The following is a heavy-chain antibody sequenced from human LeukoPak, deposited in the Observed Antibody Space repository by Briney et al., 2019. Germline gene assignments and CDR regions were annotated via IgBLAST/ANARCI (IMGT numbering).Heavy chain of an antibody. CDR1: GGSISSYY. J-gene: IGHJ4*02. CDR3: ARGSGGSCYSESCYFDY. D-gene: IGHD2-15*01. CDR2: IYYSGST. Sequence: PSETLSLTCTVSGGSISSYYWSWIRQPPGKGLEWIGYIYYSGSTNYNPSLKSRVTISVDTSKNQFSLKLSSVTAADTAVYYCARGSGGSCYSESCYFDYWGQGTLVTVSS. V-gene: IGHV4-59*01.